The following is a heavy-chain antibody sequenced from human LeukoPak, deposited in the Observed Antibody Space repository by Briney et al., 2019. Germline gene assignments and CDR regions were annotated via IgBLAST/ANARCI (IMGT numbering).Heavy chain of an antibody. CDR3: AKDRQKGSSLTAAGDAFDV. CDR2: ISGSGGGT. J-gene: IGHJ3*01. D-gene: IGHD6-13*01. CDR1: GFTFSRYA. Sequence: GGSLRLSCAASGFTFSRYAMSWVRQAPGKGLEWVSGISGSGGGTNYADSVKGRFTISRDNSKNTLYLQMNSLRGEDMALYYCAKDRQKGSSLTAAGDAFDVWGHGTMVIVSS. V-gene: IGHV3-23*01.